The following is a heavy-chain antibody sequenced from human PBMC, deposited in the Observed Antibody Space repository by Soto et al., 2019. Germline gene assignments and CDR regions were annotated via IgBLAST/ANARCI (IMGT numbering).Heavy chain of an antibody. D-gene: IGHD6-19*01. J-gene: IGHJ4*02. Sequence: EVQLVESGGGLVRRGGSLRLSCVASGFTLSSHGLNWIRQSPGKGLEWLSYISGSGTSTYYADSVKGRFTISRDNVKNSLYLQMDSLRDEDTAVYYCASPAVPDKHEFDYWGQGTLVTVSS. CDR1: GFTLSSHG. CDR2: ISGSGTST. CDR3: ASPAVPDKHEFDY. V-gene: IGHV3-48*02.